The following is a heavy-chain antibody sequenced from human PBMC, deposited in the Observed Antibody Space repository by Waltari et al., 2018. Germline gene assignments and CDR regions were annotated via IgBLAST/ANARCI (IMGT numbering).Heavy chain of an antibody. CDR1: GFTVSSNY. Sequence: EVQLVESGGGLVQPGGSLRLSCAASGFTVSSNYMSWVRQAPGKGLEWVSVIYSGGSTYYADSVKGRFTISRDNSKNTLYLQMNSLRAEDTAVYYCARLGGYYYDSSGYPIDYWGQGTLVTVSS. CDR2: IYSGGST. CDR3: ARLGGYYYDSSGYPIDY. J-gene: IGHJ4*02. D-gene: IGHD3-22*01. V-gene: IGHV3-53*01.